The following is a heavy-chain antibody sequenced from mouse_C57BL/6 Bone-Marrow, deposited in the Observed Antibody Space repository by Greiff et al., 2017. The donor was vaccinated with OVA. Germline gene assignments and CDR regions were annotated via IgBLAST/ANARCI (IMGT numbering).Heavy chain of an antibody. Sequence: EVQLQQSGPVLVKPGPSVKISCKASGFTFTDYYMHWVKQSHGKSLEWIGLVYPYNGGTSYNQKFKGKATLTVDTSSSTAYMELNSLTSEDSAVYYCAGSGPPHYYGSSFFDYWGQGTTLTVSS. D-gene: IGHD1-1*01. CDR1: GFTFTDYY. V-gene: IGHV1-36*01. J-gene: IGHJ2*01. CDR2: VYPYNGGT. CDR3: AGSGPPHYYGSSFFDY.